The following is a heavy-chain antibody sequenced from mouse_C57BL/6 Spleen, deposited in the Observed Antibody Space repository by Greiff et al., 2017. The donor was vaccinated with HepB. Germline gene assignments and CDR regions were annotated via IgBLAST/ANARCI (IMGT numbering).Heavy chain of an antibody. V-gene: IGHV1-85*01. CDR3: ARRGTYDGYYGVDY. D-gene: IGHD2-3*01. J-gene: IGHJ2*01. Sequence: QVQLQQSGPELVKPGASVKLSCKASGYTFTSYDINWVKQRPGQGLEWIGWIYPRDGSTKYNEKFKGKATLTVDTSSSTAYMELHRLTSEDSAVYFCARRGTYDGYYGVDYWGQGTTLTVSS. CDR1: GYTFTSYD. CDR2: IYPRDGST.